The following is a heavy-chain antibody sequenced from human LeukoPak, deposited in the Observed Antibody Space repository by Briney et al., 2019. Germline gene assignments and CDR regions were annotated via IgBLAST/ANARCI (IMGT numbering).Heavy chain of an antibody. CDR1: GDTFTRDG. CDR3: ARDKYSGYGNLYC. V-gene: IGHV1-69*04. J-gene: IGHJ4*02. CDR2: IVAILGIA. Sequence: SLKVSCKASGDTFTRDGVSWVREAPGEGLEWRGRIVAILGIANYAQKFQGRVTITADESTSTAYRELSSLRSEDTAVYYCARDKYSGYGNLYCWGQGTLVTVSS. D-gene: IGHD5-12*01.